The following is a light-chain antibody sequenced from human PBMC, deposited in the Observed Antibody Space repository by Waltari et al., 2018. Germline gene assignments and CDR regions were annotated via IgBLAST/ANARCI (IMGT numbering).Light chain of an antibody. CDR2: EDT. CDR1: ELPRKD. Sequence: SYELTQTPSVSVSPGQTARITCPGHELPRKDADWFQQKSGQAPRLVIYEDTKRPSGIPERFSGSSSGTVATLTITGAQVDDEADYYCYSSDSTGLRVFGGGTTVVVL. V-gene: IGLV3-10*01. J-gene: IGLJ1*01. CDR3: YSSDSTGLRV.